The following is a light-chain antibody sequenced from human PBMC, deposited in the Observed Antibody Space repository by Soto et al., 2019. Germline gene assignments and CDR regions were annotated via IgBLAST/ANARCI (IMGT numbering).Light chain of an antibody. V-gene: IGKV4-1*01. CDR3: QPYYSTPFT. CDR2: WAS. CDR1: QNVLYSSNNNNY. J-gene: IGKJ3*01. Sequence: DIVMTQSPDSLAVSLGERATINCKSSQNVLYSSNNNNYLAWYQQKPGQPPKLLIYWASTRESGVPDRFSGSGSGTDFTLTISSLQAEDVAVYYCQPYYSTPFTFGPGTKVDIK.